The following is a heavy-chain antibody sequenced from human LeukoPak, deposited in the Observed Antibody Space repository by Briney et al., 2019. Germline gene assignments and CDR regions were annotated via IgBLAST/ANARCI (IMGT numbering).Heavy chain of an antibody. Sequence: KPSETLSLTCTVSGGSFSSSIYYWGWIRQPPGKGLEWIGSIYYSGSTYYKSSLKSRVTISVDTSKNQFSLKLSSVTAADTAVYYCARHGEAVEPAMGHLDYWGQGTLVTVSS. CDR1: GGSFSSSIYY. V-gene: IGHV4-39*01. CDR2: IYYSGST. D-gene: IGHD5-18*01. CDR3: ARHGEAVEPAMGHLDY. J-gene: IGHJ4*02.